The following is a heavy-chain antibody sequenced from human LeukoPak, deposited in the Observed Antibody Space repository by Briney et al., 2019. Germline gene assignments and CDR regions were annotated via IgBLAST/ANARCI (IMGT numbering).Heavy chain of an antibody. CDR2: INPNSGGT. Sequence: ASVKVSCKASGYTFTGYYMHWVRQAPGQGLEWMGWINPNSGGTNYAQKFQGRVTRTRDTSISTAYMELSRLRSEDTAVYYCARNPRPYSSGYYPFDYWGQGTLVTVSS. J-gene: IGHJ4*02. D-gene: IGHD3-22*01. V-gene: IGHV1-2*02. CDR3: ARNPRPYSSGYYPFDY. CDR1: GYTFTGYY.